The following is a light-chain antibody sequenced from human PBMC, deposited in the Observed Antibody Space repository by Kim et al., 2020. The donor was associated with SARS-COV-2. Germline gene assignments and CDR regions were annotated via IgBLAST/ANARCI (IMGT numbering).Light chain of an antibody. CDR3: AAWDDSLNGRGV. CDR2: SDN. Sequence: QRLTITYSGSSANIVSNTVGWYPQFPGTAPKLLIYSDNQRPSGVPARFSASKSGSSAYLAISGLQSDDEADYYCAAWDDSLNGRGVFGGGTQLTVL. J-gene: IGLJ3*02. V-gene: IGLV1-44*01. CDR1: SANIVSNT.